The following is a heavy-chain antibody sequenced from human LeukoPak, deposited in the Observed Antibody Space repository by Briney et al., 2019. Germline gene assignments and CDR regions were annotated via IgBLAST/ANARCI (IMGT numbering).Heavy chain of an antibody. Sequence: SQTLSLTCAVPGGSISSGGYSWSWIRQPPGKGLEWIGYIYHGGSTYYNPSLKSRVTISVDRSKNQFSLKLSSVTAADTAVYYCARDGFAGPRNAFDIWGQGTMVTVSS. CDR3: ARDGFAGPRNAFDI. CDR1: GGSISSGGYS. D-gene: IGHD1-14*01. CDR2: IYHGGST. J-gene: IGHJ3*02. V-gene: IGHV4-30-2*01.